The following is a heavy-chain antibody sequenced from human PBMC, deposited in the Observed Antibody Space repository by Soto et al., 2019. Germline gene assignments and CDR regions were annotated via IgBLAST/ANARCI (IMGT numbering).Heavy chain of an antibody. CDR2: MNPNSGNT. Sequence: QVQLVQSGAEVKKPGASVKVSCKASGYTFNSYDINWVRQATGQGLEWMGWMNPNSGNTGYAQKFQGRITMTRNTSITTAYMELSSLRSEDTAVYYCARGPYYYYYMDVWGKGTTVTVSS. V-gene: IGHV1-8*01. CDR1: GYTFNSYD. CDR3: ARGPYYYYYMDV. J-gene: IGHJ6*03.